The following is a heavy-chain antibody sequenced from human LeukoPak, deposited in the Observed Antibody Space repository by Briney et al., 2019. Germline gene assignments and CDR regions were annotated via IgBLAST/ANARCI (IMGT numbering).Heavy chain of an antibody. CDR2: ISYDGSNK. J-gene: IGHJ3*02. V-gene: IGHV3-30*04. CDR3: ARSPTRWLRGAFDI. CDR1: GFTFSSYA. Sequence: GGSLRLSCAASGFTFSSYAMHWVRQAPGKGLEWVAVISYDGSNKYYADSVKGRFTISRDNSKNTLYLQMNSLRAEDTAVYYCARSPTRWLRGAFDIWGQGTMVIVSS. D-gene: IGHD5-12*01.